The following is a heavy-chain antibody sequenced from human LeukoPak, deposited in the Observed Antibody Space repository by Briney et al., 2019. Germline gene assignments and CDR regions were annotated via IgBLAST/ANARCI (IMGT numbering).Heavy chain of an antibody. CDR1: GYTFTSYD. V-gene: IGHV1-8*03. CDR2: MNPNSGNT. Sequence: ASVKVSCKASGYTFTSYDINWVRQATGQGLEWMGWMNPNSGNTGYAQKFQGRVTITRNTSISTAYMELSSLRSEDTAVYYCARTLGCSSTSCKGWFDPWGQGTLVTVSS. CDR3: ARTLGCSSTSCKGWFDP. D-gene: IGHD2-2*01. J-gene: IGHJ5*02.